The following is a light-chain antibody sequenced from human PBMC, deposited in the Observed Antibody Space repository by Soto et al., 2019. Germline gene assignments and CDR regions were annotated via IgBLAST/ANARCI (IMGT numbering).Light chain of an antibody. CDR2: ATS. Sequence: ENVLTQSPGTLSLSPGERATLSCRASQSISRTYLAWYQQKPVQAPRLLIYATSSRATGIPDRFSGSGSGTDFTLTISRLEPEDFAVYYCQQYGRSATFGQGTKVDTK. CDR1: QSISRTY. V-gene: IGKV3-20*01. CDR3: QQYGRSAT. J-gene: IGKJ1*01.